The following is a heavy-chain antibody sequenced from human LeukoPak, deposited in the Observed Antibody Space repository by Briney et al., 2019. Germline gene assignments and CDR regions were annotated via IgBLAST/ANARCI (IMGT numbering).Heavy chain of an antibody. J-gene: IGHJ3*02. CDR3: AKDRSSGWSDAFDI. Sequence: GGSLRLSCTASGLTFSSHAMTWVRQAPGKGLEWVSSISGSGGSTYYADSVKGRFTISRDNSKNTLYLQMNSLRAEDTAVYYCAKDRSSGWSDAFDIWGQGTMVTVSS. D-gene: IGHD6-19*01. CDR1: GLTFSSHA. CDR2: ISGSGGST. V-gene: IGHV3-23*01.